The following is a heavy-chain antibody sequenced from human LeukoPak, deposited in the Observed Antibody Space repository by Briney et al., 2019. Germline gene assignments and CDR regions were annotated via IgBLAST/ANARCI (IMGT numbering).Heavy chain of an antibody. Sequence: GGSLRLSCAASGFTFSTYVMNWVRQAPGEGLEWVSTISDSGGSTYYADSVKGRFTISRDNSKSTLYLQMNSLRAEDTAVYYCGRYYVMDVWGQGTSVTVSS. CDR1: GFTFSTYV. CDR2: ISDSGGST. V-gene: IGHV3-23*01. CDR3: GRYYVMDV. J-gene: IGHJ6*02.